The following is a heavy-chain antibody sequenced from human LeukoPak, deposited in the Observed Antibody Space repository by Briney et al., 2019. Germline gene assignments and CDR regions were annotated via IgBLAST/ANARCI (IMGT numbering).Heavy chain of an antibody. CDR2: IRYDGSNK. CDR1: GFTFSSYG. J-gene: IGHJ4*02. CDR3: EKESYGSGAYYFDY. V-gene: IGHV3-30*02. Sequence: PGGSLRLSCAASGFTFSSYGMHWVRQAPGKGLEWVAFIRYDGSNKYYADSVKGRFTISRDNSKNTLYLQMNSLRSEDTAVYYCEKESYGSGAYYFDYWGQGTLVTVSS. D-gene: IGHD3-10*01.